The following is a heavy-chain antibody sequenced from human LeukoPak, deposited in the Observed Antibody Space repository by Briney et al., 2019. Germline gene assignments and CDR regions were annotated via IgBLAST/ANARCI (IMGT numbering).Heavy chain of an antibody. CDR1: GGSFSGYY. Sequence: SETLSLTCAAYGGSFSGYYWSWIRQPPGKGLEWIGEINHSGSTNYNPSLKSRVTISVDTSKNQFSLKLSSVTAADTAVYYCARAPHYDILTGYAFDIWGQGTMVTVSS. D-gene: IGHD3-9*01. CDR2: INHSGST. J-gene: IGHJ3*02. V-gene: IGHV4-34*01. CDR3: ARAPHYDILTGYAFDI.